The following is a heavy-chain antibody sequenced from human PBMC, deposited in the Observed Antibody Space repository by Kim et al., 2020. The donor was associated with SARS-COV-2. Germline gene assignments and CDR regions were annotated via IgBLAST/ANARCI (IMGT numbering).Heavy chain of an antibody. Sequence: GGSLRLSCAASGFTFSIYSMNWVRQAPGKGLEWVSSISGSSAYIYYADSVKGRFTISRDNAKNSVYLQMSSLRAEDTAVYYCARDKVQVTGPFDHWGQGTLVTVSS. CDR1: GFTFSIYS. V-gene: IGHV3-21*01. CDR2: ISGSSAYI. D-gene: IGHD7-27*01. CDR3: ARDKVQVTGPFDH. J-gene: IGHJ4*02.